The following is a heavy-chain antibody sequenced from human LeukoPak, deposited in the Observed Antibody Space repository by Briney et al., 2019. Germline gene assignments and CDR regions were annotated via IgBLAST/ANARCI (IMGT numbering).Heavy chain of an antibody. V-gene: IGHV3-23*01. CDR1: GFTFSSYA. CDR3: ANLPFAQVVPAAKADC. Sequence: GGSLRLSCAASGFTFSSYAMSWVRQAPGKGLEWVSAISGSGGSTYYADSVKGRFTISRDNSKNTLYLQMNSLRAEDTAVYYCANLPFAQVVPAAKADCWGQGTLVTVSS. J-gene: IGHJ4*02. CDR2: ISGSGGST. D-gene: IGHD2-2*01.